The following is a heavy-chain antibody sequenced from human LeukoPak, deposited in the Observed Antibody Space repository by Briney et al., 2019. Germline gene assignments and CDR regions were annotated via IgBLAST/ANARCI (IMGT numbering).Heavy chain of an antibody. CDR3: AKVATYDILTGYSDDAFDI. J-gene: IGHJ3*02. CDR2: IRYDGSNK. D-gene: IGHD3-9*01. V-gene: IGHV3-30*02. Sequence: GGSLRLSCAASGFTFSGYGMHRVRQAPGKGLEWVAFIRYDGSNKYYADSVKGRFTISRDNSKNTLYLQMNSLRAEDTAVYYCAKVATYDILTGYSDDAFDIWGQGTMVTVSS. CDR1: GFTFSGYG.